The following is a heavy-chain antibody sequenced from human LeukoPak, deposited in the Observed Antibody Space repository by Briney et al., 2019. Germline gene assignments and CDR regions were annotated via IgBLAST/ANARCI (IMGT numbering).Heavy chain of an antibody. V-gene: IGHV3-11*04. D-gene: IGHD2-2*01. Sequence: GGSLRLSCAASGFTFSDYYMSWIRQAPGKGLEWVSYISSSGSTIYYADSVKGRFTISRDNAKNSLYLQMNSLRAEDTAVYYCASSPLGYCSSTSCYWYYFDYWGQGTLVTVSS. CDR1: GFTFSDYY. CDR2: ISSSGSTI. J-gene: IGHJ4*02. CDR3: ASSPLGYCSSTSCYWYYFDY.